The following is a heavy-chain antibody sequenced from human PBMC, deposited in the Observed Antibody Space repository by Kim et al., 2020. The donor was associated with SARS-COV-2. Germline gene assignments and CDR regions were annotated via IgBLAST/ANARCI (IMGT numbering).Heavy chain of an antibody. CDR3: ARRVVSPGYTVVPRYFDL. D-gene: IGHD5-18*01. J-gene: IGHJ2*01. V-gene: IGHV4-34*01. Sequence: KDRVTISVDTSKNQFSLKVNSVTAADTAVYYCARRVVSPGYTVVPRYFDLWGRGTLVTVSS.